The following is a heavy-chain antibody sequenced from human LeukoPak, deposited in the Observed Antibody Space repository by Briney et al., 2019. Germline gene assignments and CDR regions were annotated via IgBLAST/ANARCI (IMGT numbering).Heavy chain of an antibody. J-gene: IGHJ6*03. D-gene: IGHD5-12*01. Sequence: ASVKVSCKASGYTFTSYDINWVRQATGQGLEWMGWMNSNSGNTGYAQKFQGRVTITRNTSISTAYMELSSLRSEDTAVYYCARALPATYYYYYYMDVWGKGTTVTVSS. CDR2: MNSNSGNT. V-gene: IGHV1-8*03. CDR1: GYTFTSYD. CDR3: ARALPATYYYYYYMDV.